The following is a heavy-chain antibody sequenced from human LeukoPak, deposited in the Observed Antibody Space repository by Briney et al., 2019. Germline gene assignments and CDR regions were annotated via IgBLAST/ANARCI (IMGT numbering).Heavy chain of an antibody. CDR3: AGEALWSTEYYFDY. Sequence: ASVKVSCKASGGTFSSYAISWVRQAPGQGLGWMGGIIPIFGTANYAQKFQGRVTITADESTSTAYMELSSLRSEDTAVYYCAGEALWSTEYYFDYWGQGTLVTVSS. CDR1: GGTFSSYA. J-gene: IGHJ4*02. V-gene: IGHV1-69*13. CDR2: IIPIFGTA. D-gene: IGHD3-10*01.